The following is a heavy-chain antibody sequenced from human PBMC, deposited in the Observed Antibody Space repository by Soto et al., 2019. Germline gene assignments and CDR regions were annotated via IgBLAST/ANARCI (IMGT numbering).Heavy chain of an antibody. J-gene: IGHJ4*02. Sequence: PGEALKISCKGSGYNFAGYWIAWVRQMPGKGLELMGIIYPSDSDTRYRPPNQGQAIISDDKSISSAYLQWSSLRASDTAMYYCARGGVSTRTFDYWGQGXPVPVSS. D-gene: IGHD3-3*01. CDR1: GYNFAGYW. V-gene: IGHV5-51*01. CDR3: ARGGVSTRTFDY. CDR2: IYPSDSDT.